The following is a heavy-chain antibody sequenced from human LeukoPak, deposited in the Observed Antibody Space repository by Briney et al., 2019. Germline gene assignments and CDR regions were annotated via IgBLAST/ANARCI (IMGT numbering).Heavy chain of an antibody. V-gene: IGHV4-4*07. CDR3: ARWKDSHYYNYMDV. CDR2: IYTSGST. Sequence: PSETLSLTCTVSGGSISSYYWSWIRQPAGKGLEWIGRIYTSGSTNYNPSLKSRVTMSVDTSKNQFSLKLSSVTAADTAVYYCARWKDSHYYNYMDVWGKGTTVTVSS. CDR1: GGSISSYY. J-gene: IGHJ6*03. D-gene: IGHD1-1*01.